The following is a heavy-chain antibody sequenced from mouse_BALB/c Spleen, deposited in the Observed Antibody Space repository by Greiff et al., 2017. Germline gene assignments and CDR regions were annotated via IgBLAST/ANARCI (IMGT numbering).Heavy chain of an antibody. CDR3: ARSNDGYYYYAMDY. Sequence: VQLKQSGPELVKPGASVKIPCKASGYTFTDYNMDWVKQSHGKSLEWIGDINPNNGGTIYNQKFKGKATLTVDKSSSTAYMELRSLTSEDTAVYYCARSNDGYYYYAMDYWGQGTSVTVSS. V-gene: IGHV1-18*01. CDR1: GYTFTDYN. CDR2: INPNNGGT. D-gene: IGHD2-3*01. J-gene: IGHJ4*01.